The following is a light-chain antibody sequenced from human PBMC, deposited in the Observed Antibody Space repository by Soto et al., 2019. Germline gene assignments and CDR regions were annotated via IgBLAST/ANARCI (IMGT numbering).Light chain of an antibody. CDR1: YSNIGIND. V-gene: IGLV1-44*01. J-gene: IGLJ2*01. Sequence: QSVLTQPPSASGTPGQRVIVSCSGTYSNIGINDVHWYRQLSGSAPQILIYDTTERATGVPDRFSGSKSGTSASLAISGLQAEDEADYHCEAWDDSLNGPIFGGGTKVTVL. CDR2: DTT. CDR3: EAWDDSLNGPI.